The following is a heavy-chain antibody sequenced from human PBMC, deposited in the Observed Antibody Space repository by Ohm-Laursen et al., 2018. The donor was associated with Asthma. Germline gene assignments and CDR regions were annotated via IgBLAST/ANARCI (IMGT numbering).Heavy chain of an antibody. CDR3: ARSDSSGPFDY. V-gene: IGHV3-33*01. Sequence: SLRLSCSASGFTFSSYGMHWVRQAPGKGLEWVAVIWYDGSNKYYADSVKGRFTISRDNSKNTLYLQMNSLRAEDTAVYYCARSDSSGPFDYWGQGTLVTVSS. CDR2: IWYDGSNK. D-gene: IGHD6-19*01. CDR1: GFTFSSYG. J-gene: IGHJ4*02.